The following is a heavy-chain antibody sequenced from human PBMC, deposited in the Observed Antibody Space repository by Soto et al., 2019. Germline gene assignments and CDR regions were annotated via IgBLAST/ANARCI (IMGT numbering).Heavy chain of an antibody. CDR1: GYTFTSYA. D-gene: IGHD6-13*01. CDR3: ARGVAAAVDSGASNWFDP. J-gene: IGHJ5*02. CDR2: INAGNGNT. Sequence: ASVKVSCKASGYTFTSYAMHWVHQAPRQRLEWMGWINAGNGNTKYSQKFQGRVTITRDTSASTAYMELSSLRSEDTAVYYCARGVAAAVDSGASNWFDPWGQGTLVTVSS. V-gene: IGHV1-3*01.